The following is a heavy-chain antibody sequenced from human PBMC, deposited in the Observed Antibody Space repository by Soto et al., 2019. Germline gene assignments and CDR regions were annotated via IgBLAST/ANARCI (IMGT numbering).Heavy chain of an antibody. V-gene: IGHV4-59*02. CDR2: IYYSGSA. CDR1: GGSVSSYY. D-gene: IGHD6-6*01. CDR3: ARDKQLARGYFDY. Sequence: SETLSLTCTVSGGSVSSYYWSWIRQLPGRGLEWLAYIYYSGSATYNPSLKSRLTMSVDTSKNKFSLILRSVTAADTAVYYGARDKQLARGYFDYWGQGTLVTVSS. J-gene: IGHJ4*02.